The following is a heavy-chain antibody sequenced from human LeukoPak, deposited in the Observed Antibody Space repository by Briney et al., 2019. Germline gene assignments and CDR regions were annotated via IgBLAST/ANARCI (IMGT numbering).Heavy chain of an antibody. CDR2: IYSDDSDT. CDR3: ARPVEMATSPFDY. CDR1: GYRFADYW. J-gene: IGHJ4*02. D-gene: IGHD5-24*01. V-gene: IGHV5-51*01. Sequence: GESLKISCKGSGYRFADYWIAWVRQVPGQGLEWMGIIYSDDSDTRYSPSFLGQVTISADKSISTAYLQWSSLKASDTAMYYCARPVEMATSPFDYWGQGTLVTVSS.